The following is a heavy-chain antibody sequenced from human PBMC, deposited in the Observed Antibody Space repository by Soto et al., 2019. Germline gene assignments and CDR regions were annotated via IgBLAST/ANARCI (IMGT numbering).Heavy chain of an antibody. CDR2: ISGSGGST. J-gene: IGHJ4*02. D-gene: IGHD3-16*01. CDR1: GFTLSSYD. V-gene: IGHV3-23*01. Sequence: XGSLILSCAASGFTLSSYDMSWVRQAPGKGLEWVSAISGSGGSTYYADSVKGRFTISRDNSKNTLYLQMNSLRAEDTAVYYCAKDLLGVFDYWGQGTLVTAPQ. CDR3: AKDLLGVFDY.